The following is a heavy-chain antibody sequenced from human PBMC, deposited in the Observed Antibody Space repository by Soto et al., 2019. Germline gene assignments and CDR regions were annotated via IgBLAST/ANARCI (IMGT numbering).Heavy chain of an antibody. J-gene: IGHJ6*03. D-gene: IGHD1-7*01. V-gene: IGHV3-11*01. Sequence: PGGSLRLSCAASGFTFSDYYMSWIRQAPGKGLEWVSYISSSGSTIYYADSVKGRFTISRDNAKNSLYLQMNSLRAEDTAVYYCSRSRYYWNYPFYYYYYYMDVWGKGTTVTVSS. CDR2: ISSSGSTI. CDR1: GFTFSDYY. CDR3: SRSRYYWNYPFYYYYYYMDV.